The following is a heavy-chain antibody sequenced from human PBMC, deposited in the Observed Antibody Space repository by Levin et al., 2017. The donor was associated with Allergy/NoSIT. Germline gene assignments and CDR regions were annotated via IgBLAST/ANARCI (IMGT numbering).Heavy chain of an antibody. CDR2: IYPGDSDT. V-gene: IGHV5-51*01. J-gene: IGHJ3*02. CDR3: AGPGAGSHPEDHGDAFDS. Sequence: GGSLRLSCKGSGYSFTSYWIGWVRQMPGKGLEWMGIIYPGDSDTRYSPSFQGQVTISADKSISTAYLQWSSLKASDTAMYYCAGPGAGSHPEDHGDAFDSWGQGTMVTVSS. D-gene: IGHD3-10*01. CDR1: GYSFTSYW.